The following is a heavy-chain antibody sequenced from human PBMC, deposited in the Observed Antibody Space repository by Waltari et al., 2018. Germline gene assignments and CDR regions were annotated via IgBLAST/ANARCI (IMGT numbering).Heavy chain of an antibody. J-gene: IGHJ4*02. V-gene: IGHV4-61*02. Sequence: QVQLQESGPGLVKPSQTLSLTCTVSGGSISSGSYYWSWIRQPAGKGLEWIGRIYTSGSTNYNPSLKSRVTISVDTSKNQFSLKLSSVTAADTAVYYCARDSVTVIDYWGQGTLVTVSS. D-gene: IGHD3-16*02. CDR3: ARDSVTVIDY. CDR1: GGSISSGSYY. CDR2: IYTSGST.